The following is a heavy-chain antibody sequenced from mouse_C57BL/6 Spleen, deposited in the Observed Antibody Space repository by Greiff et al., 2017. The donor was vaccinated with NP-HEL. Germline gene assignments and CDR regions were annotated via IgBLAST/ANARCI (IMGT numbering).Heavy chain of an antibody. J-gene: IGHJ3*01. Sequence: VQLQQSGAELVRPGASVKLSCTASGFNIKDDYMHWVKQRPEQGLEWIGWIDPENGDTDYASKFQGKATITADTSSNPAYLQLSSLTSEDTAVYYCTTGSTMVTTGFAYWGQGTLVTVSA. V-gene: IGHV14-4*01. CDR3: TTGSTMVTTGFAY. CDR1: GFNIKDDY. CDR2: IDPENGDT. D-gene: IGHD2-2*01.